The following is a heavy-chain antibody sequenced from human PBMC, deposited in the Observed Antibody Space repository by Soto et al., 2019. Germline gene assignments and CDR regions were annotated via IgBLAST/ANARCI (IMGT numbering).Heavy chain of an antibody. D-gene: IGHD3-10*01. CDR2: INHSGST. V-gene: IGHV4-34*01. J-gene: IGHJ6*01. CDR3: ARVPGYYGSGSYSHYYYGMDV. CDR1: GGSFSGYY. Sequence: SETLSLTCAVYGGSFSGYYWSWIRQPPGKGLEWIGEINHSGSTNYNPSLKSRVTISVDTSKNQFSLKLSSVTAADTAVYYCARVPGYYGSGSYSHYYYGMDVWGQGTTVT.